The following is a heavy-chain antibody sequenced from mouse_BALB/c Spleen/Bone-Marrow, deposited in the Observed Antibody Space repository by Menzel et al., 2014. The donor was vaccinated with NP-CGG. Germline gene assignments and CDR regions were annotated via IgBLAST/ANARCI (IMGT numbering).Heavy chain of an antibody. CDR2: IYPGNVNT. D-gene: IGHD1-3*01. CDR3: ARERGSTAYFDY. CDR1: GYTFTSYY. J-gene: IGHJ2*01. V-gene: IGHV1S56*01. Sequence: QVQLQQSGPELVKPGASVRISCKASGYTFTSYYIHWVKQRPGQGLEWIGWIYPGNVNTKYNEKFKGKATLTADKSSSTAYMQLSGLTSEDSAVYFCARERGSTAYFDYWGQGTTLTVSS.